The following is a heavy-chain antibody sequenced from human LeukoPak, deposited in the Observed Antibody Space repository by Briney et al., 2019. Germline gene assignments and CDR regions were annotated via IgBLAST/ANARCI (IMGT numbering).Heavy chain of an antibody. CDR3: ARDPEYYDFWSGYYPYYYYGMDV. Sequence: ASVKVSCKASGYTFTSYDINWVRQATGQGLECMGWMNPNSGNTGYAQKFQGRVTMTRNTSISTAYMELSSLRSEDTAVYYCARDPEYYDFWSGYYPYYYYGMDVWGQGTTVAVSS. D-gene: IGHD3-3*01. CDR1: GYTFTSYD. CDR2: MNPNSGNT. J-gene: IGHJ6*02. V-gene: IGHV1-8*01.